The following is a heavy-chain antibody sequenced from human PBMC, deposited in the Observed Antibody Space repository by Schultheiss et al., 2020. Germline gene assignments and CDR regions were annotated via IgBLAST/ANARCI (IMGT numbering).Heavy chain of an antibody. CDR3: ARRLDRYGATDY. V-gene: IGHV4-59*01. Sequence: SETLSLTCTVSSGSISSYYWGWIRQPPGKGLEWIGYISYSGTTNYNPSLESRVTISVDTSKNQFSLKLIAVTAADTAMYFCARRLDRYGATDYWGQGTQVTVSS. CDR2: ISYSGTT. D-gene: IGHD4/OR15-4a*01. J-gene: IGHJ4*02. CDR1: SGSISSYY.